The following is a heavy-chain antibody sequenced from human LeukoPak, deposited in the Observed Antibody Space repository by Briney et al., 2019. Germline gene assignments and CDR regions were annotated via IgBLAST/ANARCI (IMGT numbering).Heavy chain of an antibody. J-gene: IGHJ4*02. Sequence: GSLRLSCAASGFTFSSYSMNWVRQAPGKGLEWIGSIYHSGSTYYNPSLKSRVTISVDRSKNQFSLKLSSVTAADTAVYYCARVEYSSSQDWGQGTLVTVSS. D-gene: IGHD6-6*01. CDR2: IYHSGST. V-gene: IGHV4-38-2*01. CDR3: ARVEYSSSQD. CDR1: GFTFSSYS.